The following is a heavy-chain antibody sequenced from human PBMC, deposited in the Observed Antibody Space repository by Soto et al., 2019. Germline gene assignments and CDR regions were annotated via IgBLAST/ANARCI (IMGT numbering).Heavy chain of an antibody. CDR3: IMKTYYYDSSSPR. J-gene: IGHJ1*01. V-gene: IGHV3-49*03. CDR2: IRSKAYGGTT. CDR1: GFTFGDYA. D-gene: IGHD3-22*01. Sequence: GGSLRLSCTASGFTFGDYAMSWFRQAPGKGLEWVGFIRSKAYGGTTEYAASVKGRFTISRDDSKSIAYLQMNSLKTEDTAVYYFIMKTYYYDSSSPRWGQGTLVTVSS.